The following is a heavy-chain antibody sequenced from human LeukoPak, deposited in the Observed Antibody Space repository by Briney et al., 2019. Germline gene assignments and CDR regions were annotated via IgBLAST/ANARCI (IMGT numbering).Heavy chain of an antibody. D-gene: IGHD2-15*01. CDR2: IIPLFGTP. Sequence: ASVKVSCKASGYTFTSYTISWVRQAPGQGLEWMGGIIPLFGTPDYAQKFQDRLTITADKSTSTAYMELTSLRSEGTAVYYCASATLRCSGGSCYEMDVWGKGTTVTVSS. V-gene: IGHV1-69*06. CDR3: ASATLRCSGGSCYEMDV. J-gene: IGHJ6*04. CDR1: GYTFTSYT.